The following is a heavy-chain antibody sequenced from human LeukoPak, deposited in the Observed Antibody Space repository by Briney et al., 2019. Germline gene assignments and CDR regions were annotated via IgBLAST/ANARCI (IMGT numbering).Heavy chain of an antibody. Sequence: SETLSLTCAVYGGSFSGYYWSWIRQPPGKGLEWIGEINHSGSTNYNPSLKSRVTISVDTSKNQFSLQLNSVTPEDTAVYYCAGSMAIGQWLEGFDPWGQGTLVTVSS. CDR3: AGSMAIGQWLEGFDP. CDR2: INHSGST. D-gene: IGHD6-19*01. J-gene: IGHJ5*02. V-gene: IGHV4-34*01. CDR1: GGSFSGYY.